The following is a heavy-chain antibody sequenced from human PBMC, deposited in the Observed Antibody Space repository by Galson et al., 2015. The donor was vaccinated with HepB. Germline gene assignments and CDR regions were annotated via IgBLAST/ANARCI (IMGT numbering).Heavy chain of an antibody. CDR1: GFTFSSYW. CDR3: ARASSSHPNWFDP. CDR2: INSDGTTT. J-gene: IGHJ5*02. V-gene: IGHV3-74*01. D-gene: IGHD6-19*01. Sequence: SLRLSCAASGFTFSSYWMHWVRQAPGKGLVWVSRINSDGTTTNYADSVKGRFTISRDNAKNTLYLQMNSLRAEDTAVYYCARASSSHPNWFDPWGQGTLVTVSS.